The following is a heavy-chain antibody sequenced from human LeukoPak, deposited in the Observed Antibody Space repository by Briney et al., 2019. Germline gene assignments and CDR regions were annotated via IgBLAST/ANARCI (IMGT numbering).Heavy chain of an antibody. CDR3: VKDDTSGWYDY. D-gene: IGHD6-19*01. J-gene: IGHJ4*02. CDR2: ISGSGGST. CDR1: GFTFSRYD. V-gene: IGHV3-23*01. Sequence: TGGSLRLSCAASGFTFSRYDMSWVRQAPGKGLEWVSAISGSGGSTYYADSVKGRFTISRDNSKNMVYLQMNSLRAEDTAVYYCVKDDTSGWYDYWGQGTLVTVSS.